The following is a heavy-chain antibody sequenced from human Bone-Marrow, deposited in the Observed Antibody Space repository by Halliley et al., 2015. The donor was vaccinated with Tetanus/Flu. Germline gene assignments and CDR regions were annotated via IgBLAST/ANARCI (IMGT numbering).Heavy chain of an antibody. J-gene: IGHJ5*02. D-gene: IGHD3-3*01. CDR2: IYYSGST. V-gene: IGHV4-31*03. CDR1: GGFIRSGGYY. Sequence: LRLSCTVSGGFIRSGGYYWSWIRQHPGKGLEWIGNIYYSGSTYYNPSLKGRVTISVDTSKNQFSLRLSSVTAADTAVYYCARGVGNNWFDPWGQGTLVTVSS. CDR3: ARGVGNNWFDP.